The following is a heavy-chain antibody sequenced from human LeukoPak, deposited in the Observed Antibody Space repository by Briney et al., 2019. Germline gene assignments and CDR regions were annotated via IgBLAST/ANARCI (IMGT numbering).Heavy chain of an antibody. Sequence: SETLFLTSTVPGGSISSIGYYWSWIRQYPGKGLEWIGYIYNSGSTHYNPSLKSRVTISVDTSKNQFSLKLSSVTAADTAVYYCARAKTGYSALFDYWGQGTLVTVSS. J-gene: IGHJ4*02. CDR2: IYNSGST. CDR3: ARAKTGYSALFDY. V-gene: IGHV4-31*03. D-gene: IGHD5-18*01. CDR1: GGSISSIGYY.